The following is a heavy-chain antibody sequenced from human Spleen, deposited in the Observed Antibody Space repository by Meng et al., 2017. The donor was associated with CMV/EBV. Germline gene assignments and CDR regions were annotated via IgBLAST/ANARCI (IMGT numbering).Heavy chain of an antibody. D-gene: IGHD2-2*01. CDR3: DRGYCSRTSCYSFDY. V-gene: IGHV4-30-2*01. J-gene: IGHJ4*02. Sequence: GAAISSGGYYWSWIRQPPGKGLEYIGYIYHSGSTYYNPALKSRVAISVDRSKNQVSLKLSSVTAADTAVYYCDRGYCSRTSCYSFDYWGQGTLVTVSS. CDR1: GAAISSGGYY. CDR2: IYHSGST.